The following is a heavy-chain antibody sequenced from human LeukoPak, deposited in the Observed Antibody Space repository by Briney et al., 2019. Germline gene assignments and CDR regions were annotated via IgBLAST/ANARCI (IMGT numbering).Heavy chain of an antibody. CDR3: ARDMSSVLRFLEWSPRHSLDY. V-gene: IGHV1-46*01. Sequence: GASVKVSCKASGYSFTYHYMHWLRQAPGQGLEWIGIINPSDGSTTYAQKFQGRVTMTRDMSTSTVYMELSSLRSEDTAVYYCARDMSSVLRFLEWSPRHSLDYWGQGTLVTVSS. D-gene: IGHD3-3*01. J-gene: IGHJ4*02. CDR2: INPSDGST. CDR1: GYSFTYHY.